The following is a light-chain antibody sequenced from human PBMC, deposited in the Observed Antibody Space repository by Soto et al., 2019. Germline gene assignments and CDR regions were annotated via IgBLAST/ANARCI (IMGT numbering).Light chain of an antibody. CDR3: SSYTSTTTRV. CDR1: SSDFGGYNY. V-gene: IGLV2-14*03. J-gene: IGLJ1*01. Sequence: QSVLTQPASVSGSPGQSITMSCTGTSSDFGGYNYVSWYQQHPGKGPKLMIYEVSNRPSGVSNRFSGSKSGNTATLTISGLQAEDEADYYCSSYTSTTTRVFGTGTKVTVL. CDR2: EVS.